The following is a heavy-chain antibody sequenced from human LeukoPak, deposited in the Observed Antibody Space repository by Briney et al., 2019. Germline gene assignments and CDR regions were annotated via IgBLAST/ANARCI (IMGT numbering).Heavy chain of an antibody. J-gene: IGHJ4*02. V-gene: IGHV3-23*01. CDR2: ISGSGGGT. D-gene: IGHD6-19*01. CDR3: AKDPSSGWYYFDY. Sequence: PSETLSLTCTVSGGSISSSSYYWGWVRQAPGKGLEWVSVISGSGGGTYYADSVKGRFTISRDNSKNTLYVQMNSLRVEDTAVYYCAKDPSSGWYYFDYWGQGTLVTVSS. CDR1: GGSISSSSYY.